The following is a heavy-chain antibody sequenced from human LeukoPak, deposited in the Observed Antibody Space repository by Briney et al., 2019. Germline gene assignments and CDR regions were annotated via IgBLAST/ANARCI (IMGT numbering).Heavy chain of an antibody. CDR3: ARAGYCSGGSCYLTGTDY. V-gene: IGHV4-34*01. CDR2: INHSGST. J-gene: IGHJ4*02. D-gene: IGHD2-15*01. CDR1: GGSFSGYY. Sequence: SETLSLTCAVYGGSFSGYYWSWIRQPPGKGLEWIGEINHSGSTNYNPSLKSRVTISVDTSKNQFSLRLSSVTAADTAVYFCARAGYCSGGSCYLTGTDYWGQGTLVTVSS.